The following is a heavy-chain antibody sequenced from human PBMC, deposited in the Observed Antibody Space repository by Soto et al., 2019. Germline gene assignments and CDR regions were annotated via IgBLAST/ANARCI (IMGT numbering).Heavy chain of an antibody. CDR2: IYYSGTT. Sequence: PSEGQSVPGSLAAVVIAKYYACWIRQPPGKGLEWIGYIYYSGTTNYNPSLKSRVTISVDTSKNQFSLKLSSVTAGDTAVYYCARRPGFGHAFDIWGQGTMVT. CDR3: ARRPGFGHAFDI. V-gene: IGHV4-59*08. CDR1: AVVIAKYY. J-gene: IGHJ3*02. D-gene: IGHD3-10*01.